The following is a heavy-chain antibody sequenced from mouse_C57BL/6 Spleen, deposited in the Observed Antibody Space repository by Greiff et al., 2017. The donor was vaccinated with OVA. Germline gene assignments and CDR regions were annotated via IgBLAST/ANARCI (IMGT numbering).Heavy chain of an antibody. CDR2: IYTSDSET. CDR3: ASITTVPFSY. J-gene: IGHJ3*01. D-gene: IGHD1-1*01. V-gene: IGHV1-61*01. Sequence: VQLQQPGAELVRPGSSVKLSCKASGYTFTSYWMDWVKQRPGQGLEWIGNIYTSDSETHYNQQFKDKATLTVDKSSSTAYLQLSSLTSEDSAVYYCASITTVPFSYWGQGTLVTVSA. CDR1: GYTFTSYW.